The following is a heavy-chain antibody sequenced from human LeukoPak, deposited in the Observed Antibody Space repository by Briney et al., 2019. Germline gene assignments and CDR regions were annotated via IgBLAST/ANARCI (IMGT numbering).Heavy chain of an antibody. CDR1: GGSISSYY. CDR3: ARDPWYYYGSGSYYP. CDR2: IYYSGST. J-gene: IGHJ5*02. D-gene: IGHD3-10*01. V-gene: IGHV4-59*01. Sequence: SETLSLTCTVSGGSISSYYWSWIRQRPGKGREWIGYIYYSGSTNYNPSLKSRVTISVDTSKNQFSLKLSSVTAADTAVYYCARDPWYYYGSGSYYPWGQGTLVTVSS.